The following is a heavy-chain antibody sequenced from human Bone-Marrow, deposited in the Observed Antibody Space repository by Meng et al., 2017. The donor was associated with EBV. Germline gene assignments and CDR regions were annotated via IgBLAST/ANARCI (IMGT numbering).Heavy chain of an antibody. CDR3: SRDLAGADDY. V-gene: IGHV3-74*01. D-gene: IGHD1-14*01. CDR2: LNEDGGVT. CDR1: GFPFSRYW. J-gene: IGHJ4*02. Sequence: EVQCVEAGGALVQPGGSLTLSCAASGFPFSRYWMHWVRQAPGQGLMWVSRLNEDGGVTDYADSVKGRFTISRDNARNTLYLQMNNLRAEDTATYFCSRDLAGADDYWGQGTLVTVSS.